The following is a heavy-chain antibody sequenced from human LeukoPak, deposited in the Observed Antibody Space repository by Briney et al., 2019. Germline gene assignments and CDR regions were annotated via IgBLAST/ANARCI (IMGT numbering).Heavy chain of an antibody. CDR2: IYYSGST. CDR3: ARDIAGRTFDL. V-gene: IGHV4-59*01. Sequence: SETLSLTCTVSGGSISSYYWSWIRQPPGKGLEWIGYIYYSGSTNYNPSLKSRVTMSVDTSKNQFSLKLGSVTAADTAVYYCARDIAGRTFDLWGRGTLVTVSS. CDR1: GGSISSYY. J-gene: IGHJ2*01. D-gene: IGHD6-13*01.